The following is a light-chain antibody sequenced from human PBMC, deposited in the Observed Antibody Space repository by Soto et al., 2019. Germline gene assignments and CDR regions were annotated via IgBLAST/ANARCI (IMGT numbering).Light chain of an antibody. V-gene: IGLV2-14*03. Sequence: QSALTQPASVSGSPGQSITISCTGTSSDVGGYNYVSWYQQHPGKAPKLLLYDVIIRPSGVSNRFSGSKSGNTASLTISGLQPEDEADYYCSSYTSNRVIFGGGTKLTVL. CDR1: SSDVGGYNY. CDR3: SSYTSNRVI. CDR2: DVI. J-gene: IGLJ2*01.